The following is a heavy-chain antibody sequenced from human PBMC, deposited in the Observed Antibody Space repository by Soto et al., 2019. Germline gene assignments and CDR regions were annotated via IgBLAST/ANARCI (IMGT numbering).Heavy chain of an antibody. CDR1: GFTFSSYA. CDR3: ARDLRHMVATFIFDY. Sequence: GGSLRLSCAASGFTFSSYAMHWVRQAPGKGLEWVAVISYDGSNKYYADSVKGRFTISRDNSKNTLYLQMNSLRAEDTAVYYCARDLRHMVATFIFDYWGQGTLVTVSS. CDR2: ISYDGSNK. D-gene: IGHD5-12*01. J-gene: IGHJ4*02. V-gene: IGHV3-30-3*01.